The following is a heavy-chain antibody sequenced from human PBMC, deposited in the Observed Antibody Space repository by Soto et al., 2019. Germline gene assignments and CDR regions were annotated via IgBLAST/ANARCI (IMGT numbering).Heavy chain of an antibody. CDR1: GGTFSSYA. CDR2: IIPIFGTA. CDR3: ARDGLLRYPGGY. V-gene: IGHV1-69*13. D-gene: IGHD3-9*01. J-gene: IGHJ4*02. Sequence: SVKVSCKASGGTFSSYAISWVRQAPGQGLEWMGGIIPIFGTANYAQKFQGRVTITADESTSTAYMELSSLRSEDTAVYYCARDGLLRYPGGYWGQGTLVTVSS.